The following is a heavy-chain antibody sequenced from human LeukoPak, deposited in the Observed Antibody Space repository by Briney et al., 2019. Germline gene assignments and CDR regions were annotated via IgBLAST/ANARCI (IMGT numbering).Heavy chain of an antibody. J-gene: IGHJ6*03. CDR2: IYYSGST. Sequence: SETLSLTCTVSGGSISSYYWSWIRQPPGKGLEWIGYIYYSGSTYYNPSLKSRVTISVDRSKNQFSLKLSSVTAADTAVYYCARDSRYCSSTSCYTSMGYYYYYYMDVWGKGTTVTVSS. CDR1: GGSISSYY. CDR3: ARDSRYCSSTSCYTSMGYYYYYYMDV. V-gene: IGHV4-59*12. D-gene: IGHD2-2*02.